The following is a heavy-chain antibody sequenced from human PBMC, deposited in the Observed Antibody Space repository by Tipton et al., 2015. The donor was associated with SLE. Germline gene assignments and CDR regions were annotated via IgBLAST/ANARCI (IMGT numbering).Heavy chain of an antibody. CDR2: IYYSGGT. Sequence: TLSLTCTVSGGSINSHYWSWLRQPPGKGLEYIGYIYYSGGTNHNPSLNNRVTISVDRSNNQFSLKLASVTAADTAIYYCARDRLGEDDAFDIWGQGTMVTVSS. CDR3: ARDRLGEDDAFDI. J-gene: IGHJ3*02. CDR1: GGSINSHY. D-gene: IGHD3-16*01. V-gene: IGHV4-59*11.